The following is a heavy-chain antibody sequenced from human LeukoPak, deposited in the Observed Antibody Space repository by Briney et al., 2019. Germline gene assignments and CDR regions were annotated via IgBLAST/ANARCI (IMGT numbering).Heavy chain of an antibody. V-gene: IGHV3-23*01. Sequence: PGGSLRLSCAASGFTFSSYAMSWVRQAPGKGLEWVSAISGSGGSTYYADSVKGRFTISRDNSKNTLYLQMNSLTAEDTAVYYCAKDAVAYSSGHTHFDYWGQGTLVTVSS. CDR3: AKDAVAYSSGHTHFDY. CDR1: GFTFSSYA. J-gene: IGHJ4*02. D-gene: IGHD6-19*01. CDR2: ISGSGGST.